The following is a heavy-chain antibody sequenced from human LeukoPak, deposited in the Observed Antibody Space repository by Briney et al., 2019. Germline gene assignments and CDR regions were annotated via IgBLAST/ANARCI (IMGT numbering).Heavy chain of an antibody. CDR3: ARAPFGSGTHDTFDI. CDR1: GYTFTSYA. D-gene: IGHD3-10*01. CDR2: INAGNGNT. V-gene: IGHV1-3*01. J-gene: IGHJ3*02. Sequence: ASVKVSCTASGYTFTSYAMHWVRQAPGQRLEWMGWINAGNGNTNYAQKLQGRVTMTTDTSTSTAYMELRSLRSDDTAVYYCARAPFGSGTHDTFDIWGQGTMVTVSS.